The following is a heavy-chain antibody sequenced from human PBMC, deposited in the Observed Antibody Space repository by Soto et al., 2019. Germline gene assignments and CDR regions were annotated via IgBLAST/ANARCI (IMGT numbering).Heavy chain of an antibody. V-gene: IGHV1-46*01. CDR1: GYTFTSYY. CDR3: ASRVTSSGYYDVAFDI. CDR2: INPSGGST. J-gene: IGHJ3*02. D-gene: IGHD3-22*01. Sequence: QVQLVQSGAEVKKPGSSVKVSCKASGYTFTSYYMHWVRQAPGQGLEWMGIINPSGGSTSYAQKFQGRVTMTRDTSTSTVYMELSSLRSEDTAVYYCASRVTSSGYYDVAFDIWGQGTMVTVSS.